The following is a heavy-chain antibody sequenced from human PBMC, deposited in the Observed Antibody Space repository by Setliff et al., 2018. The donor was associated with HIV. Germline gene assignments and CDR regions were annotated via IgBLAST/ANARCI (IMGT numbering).Heavy chain of an antibody. CDR1: GVTFTTDP. V-gene: IGHV1-69*06. CDR3: ARARRIIGNVGSHFYYMDL. J-gene: IGHJ6*03. D-gene: IGHD3-3*02. CDR2: IIPIFGTS. Sequence: SVKVSCKASGVTFTTDPITWVRQAPGQGLEWMGRIIPIFGTSTYAQKFQDRVTLSADKSTNTTYMEVSSLKSEDTAMYYCARARRIIGNVGSHFYYMDLWGKGTTVTVTS.